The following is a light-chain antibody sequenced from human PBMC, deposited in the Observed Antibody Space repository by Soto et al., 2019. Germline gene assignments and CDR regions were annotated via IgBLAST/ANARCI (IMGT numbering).Light chain of an antibody. CDR1: SGDVGGYNY. J-gene: IGLJ1*01. V-gene: IGLV2-14*01. CDR2: EVS. CDR3: SSYTSSSTI. Sequence: QSALTQPASVSGSPGQSITISCTGTSGDVGGYNYVSWYQQHPGKAPKLMIYEVSNRPSGVSNRFSGSKSGNTASLTISGLQAEDEADYYCSSYTSSSTIVGTGTKVTVL.